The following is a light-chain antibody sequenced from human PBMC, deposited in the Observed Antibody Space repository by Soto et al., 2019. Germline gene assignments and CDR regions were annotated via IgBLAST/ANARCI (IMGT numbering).Light chain of an antibody. CDR3: QQYVSSPWA. J-gene: IGKJ1*01. V-gene: IGKV3-11*01. CDR1: QSVTTH. CDR2: DAS. Sequence: EIVLTQSPATLSLSPGERATLSCRASQSVTTHLAWYQQKPGQAPRLLIYDASNRATGIPARFSASGSGTDFTLTISRLGPEDFAVYYCQQYVSSPWAFGQGTKVEI.